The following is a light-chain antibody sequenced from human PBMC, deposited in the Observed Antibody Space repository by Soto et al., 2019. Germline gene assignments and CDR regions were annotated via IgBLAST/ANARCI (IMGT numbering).Light chain of an antibody. V-gene: IGKV3-15*01. J-gene: IGKJ2*01. CDR1: QSVNSK. CDR3: QQYDDWPGYT. Sequence: EMVMTQSPVTLSVSPGERATLSCRASQSVNSKLAWYQQKPGQAPRLLIYGASTRAAGIPDRFSGSGSGTDFTLTISSLQSEDVAVYYCQQYDDWPGYTFGQGTKLEI. CDR2: GAS.